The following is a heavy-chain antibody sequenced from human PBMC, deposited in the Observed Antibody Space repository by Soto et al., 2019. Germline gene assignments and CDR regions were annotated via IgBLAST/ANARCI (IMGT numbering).Heavy chain of an antibody. D-gene: IGHD3-10*01. CDR2: IYSGGST. V-gene: IGHV3-53*01. CDR1: GFTVSSNY. J-gene: IGHJ6*02. Sequence: GGSLRLSCAASGFTVSSNYMSWVRQAPGKGLEWVSVIYSGGSTYYADSVKGRFTISRDNSKNTLYLQMNSLRAEDTAVYYCARDQRASGGGMDVWGQGTTVTVSS. CDR3: ARDQRASGGGMDV.